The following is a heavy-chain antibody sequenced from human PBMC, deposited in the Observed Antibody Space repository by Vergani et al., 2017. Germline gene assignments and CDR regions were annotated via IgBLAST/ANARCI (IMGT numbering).Heavy chain of an antibody. Sequence: QVQLQESGPGLVKPSQTLSLTCTVSGGSISSGGYYWSWIRQHPGKGLEWIGYIYYSGSTYYNPSLKSLVNISVDTSKNQFSLKLSSVTAADTAVYYCARGGGGYYDFWSGFYYMDVWGKGTTVTVSS. D-gene: IGHD3-3*01. V-gene: IGHV4-31*01. J-gene: IGHJ6*03. CDR2: IYYSGST. CDR1: GGSISSGGYY. CDR3: ARGGGGYYDFWSGFYYMDV.